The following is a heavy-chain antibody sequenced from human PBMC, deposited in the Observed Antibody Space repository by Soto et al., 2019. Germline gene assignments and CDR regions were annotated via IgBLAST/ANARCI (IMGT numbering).Heavy chain of an antibody. CDR3: ARDMDLQRITIFGVVIPDRYYYGMDV. V-gene: IGHV3-21*01. CDR2: ISSSSSYI. D-gene: IGHD3-3*01. J-gene: IGHJ6*02. CDR1: GFTFSSYS. Sequence: LRLSCAASGFTFSSYSMNWVRQAPGKGLEWVSSISSSSSYIYYADSVKGRFTISRDNAKNSLYLQMNSLIAEDTAVYYCARDMDLQRITIFGVVIPDRYYYGMDVWGQGTTVTVSS.